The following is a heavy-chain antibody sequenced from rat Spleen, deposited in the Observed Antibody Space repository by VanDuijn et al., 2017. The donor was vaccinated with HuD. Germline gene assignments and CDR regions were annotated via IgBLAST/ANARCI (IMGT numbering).Heavy chain of an antibody. D-gene: IGHD1-12*02. CDR2: ISAGGDNT. CDR1: GFTFSNYY. V-gene: IGHV5-27*01. CDR3: TTDTFYDGTYYPGGFDY. J-gene: IGHJ2*01. Sequence: EVQLVESGGGLVQPGRSLKLSCAASGFTFSNYYMAWVRQAPTKGLEWVAYISAGGDNTYYRDSVKGRFTISRDNAKSTLYLQLDSLRSEDTDTYYCTTDTFYDGTYYPGGFDYWGQGVMVTVSS.